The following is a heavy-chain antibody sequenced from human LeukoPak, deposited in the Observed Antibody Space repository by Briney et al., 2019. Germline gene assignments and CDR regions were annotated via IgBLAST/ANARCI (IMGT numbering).Heavy chain of an antibody. J-gene: IGHJ6*03. D-gene: IGHD3-22*01. Sequence: PGGSLRLSCAASGFTFSSYAMHWVRQAPGKGLEYVSAISSNGGSTYYANSVKGRFTISRDNSKNTLYLQMGSLRAEDMAVYYCARDHRSSGYYYYMDVWGKGTTVTISS. CDR1: GFTFSSYA. CDR2: ISSNGGST. CDR3: ARDHRSSGYYYYMDV. V-gene: IGHV3-64*01.